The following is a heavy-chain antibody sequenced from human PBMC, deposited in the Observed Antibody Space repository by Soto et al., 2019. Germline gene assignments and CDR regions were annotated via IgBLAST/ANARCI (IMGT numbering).Heavy chain of an antibody. J-gene: IGHJ5*02. CDR2: INAGNGNT. V-gene: IGHV1-3*01. D-gene: IGHD3-22*01. CDR1: GXTFTSYA. Sequence: ASVKVSCKASGXTFTSYAMHWVRQAPGQRLEWMGWINAGNGNTKYSQKFQGRVTITRDTSASTAYMELSSLRSEDTAVYYCARVWAYYYDSRGYYPFDPWGQGTLVTVSS. CDR3: ARVWAYYYDSRGYYPFDP.